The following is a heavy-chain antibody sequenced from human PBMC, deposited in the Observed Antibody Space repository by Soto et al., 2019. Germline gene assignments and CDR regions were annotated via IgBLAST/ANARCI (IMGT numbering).Heavy chain of an antibody. Sequence: SETLSLTCAVYGGSFSGYYWSWIRQPPGKGLEWIGEINHSGSTNYNPSLKSRVTISVDTSKNQFSLKLSSVTAADTAVYYCARGLPRIGRYDFWSGYYTKAGYWGQGTLVTVSS. V-gene: IGHV4-34*01. CDR1: GGSFSGYY. D-gene: IGHD3-3*01. J-gene: IGHJ4*02. CDR3: ARGLPRIGRYDFWSGYYTKAGY. CDR2: INHSGST.